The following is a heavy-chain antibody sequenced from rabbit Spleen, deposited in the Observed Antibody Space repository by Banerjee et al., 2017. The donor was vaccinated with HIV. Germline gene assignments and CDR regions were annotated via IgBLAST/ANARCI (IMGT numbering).Heavy chain of an antibody. CDR2: IELGSGAFT. CDR3: ARDTSSSFSSYGMDL. D-gene: IGHD1-1*01. Sequence: QEQLVESGGGLVKPGASLTLTCIASGVSFSDSSYMCWVRKAPGKGLEWIACIELGSGAFTYFATWAKGRFTISKTSSTTVTLHMTRLTAADTATYFCARDTSSSFSSYGMDLWGPGTLVTVS. J-gene: IGHJ6*01. CDR1: GVSFSDSSY. V-gene: IGHV1S45*01.